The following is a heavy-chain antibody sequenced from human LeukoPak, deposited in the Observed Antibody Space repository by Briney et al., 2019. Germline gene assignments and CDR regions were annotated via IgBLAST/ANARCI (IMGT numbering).Heavy chain of an antibody. CDR2: ISYDGSNK. CDR1: GFTFSSYA. D-gene: IGHD3-22*01. V-gene: IGHV3-30*04. Sequence: QPGRSLRLSCAASGFTFSSYAMHWVRQAPGKGLEWVAVISYDGSNKYYAGSVKGRFTISRDNSKNTLYLQMNSLRAEDTAVYYCAREDLYDSSGYYGYYYYGMDVWGQGTTVTVSS. CDR3: AREDLYDSSGYYGYYYYGMDV. J-gene: IGHJ6*02.